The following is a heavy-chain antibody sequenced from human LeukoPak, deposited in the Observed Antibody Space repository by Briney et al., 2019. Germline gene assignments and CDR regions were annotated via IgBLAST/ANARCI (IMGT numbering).Heavy chain of an antibody. V-gene: IGHV1-2*02. CDR1: GYTFTGYY. Sequence: GASVKVSCKASGYTFTGYYMHWVRQAPGQGLEWMGWINPNSGGTNYAQKFQGRVTMTRDTSISTAYMELGRLRSDDTAVYYCAREPKDFWSGYYITWGQGTLVTVSS. D-gene: IGHD3-3*01. CDR2: INPNSGGT. CDR3: AREPKDFWSGYYIT. J-gene: IGHJ4*02.